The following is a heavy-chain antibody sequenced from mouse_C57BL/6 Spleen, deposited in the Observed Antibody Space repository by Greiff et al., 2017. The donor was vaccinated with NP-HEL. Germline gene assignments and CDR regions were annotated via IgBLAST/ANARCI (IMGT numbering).Heavy chain of an antibody. V-gene: IGHV1-64*01. J-gene: IGHJ4*01. CDR1: GYTFTSYW. Sequence: VQLQQPGAELVKPGASVKLSCKASGYTFTSYWMHWVKQRPGQGLEWIGMIHPNSGSTNYNEKFKSKATLTVDKSSSTAYMQLSSLTSEDSAVYYCARAYDYDPYAMDYWGQGTSVTVSS. CDR2: IHPNSGST. D-gene: IGHD2-4*01. CDR3: ARAYDYDPYAMDY.